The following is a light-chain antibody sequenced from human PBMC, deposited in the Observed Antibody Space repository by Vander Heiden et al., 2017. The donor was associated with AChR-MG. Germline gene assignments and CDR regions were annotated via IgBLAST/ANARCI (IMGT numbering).Light chain of an antibody. J-gene: IGLJ2*01. CDR2: EVS. CDR3: SSYAGSDNLV. Sequence: QPALTQPPSASGSPGQSGTIPCTGASSDVSGYNYVSVYQQPPGKAPKLMIYEVSKRPSGVPDRFSGSKSGNTASLTVSGLQAEDEADYYCSSYAGSDNLVFGGGTKVTVL. V-gene: IGLV2-8*01. CDR1: SSDVSGYNY.